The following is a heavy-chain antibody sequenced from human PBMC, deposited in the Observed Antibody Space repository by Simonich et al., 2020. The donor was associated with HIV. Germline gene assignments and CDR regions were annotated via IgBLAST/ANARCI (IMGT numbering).Heavy chain of an antibody. Sequence: QVQLQQWGAGLLKPSETLSLTCAVYGGSFSCYYWTWIRQPPGKGLGWIGEINHRGTTTYNPSRNGRVTISVDTSKNQFSLKRSSVTAADTAVYYCARRLSKLSRNQRPDAFDIWGQGTMVTVSS. CDR2: INHRGTT. J-gene: IGHJ3*02. V-gene: IGHV4-34*01. CDR1: GGSFSCYY. D-gene: IGHD5-18*01. CDR3: ARRLSKLSRNQRPDAFDI.